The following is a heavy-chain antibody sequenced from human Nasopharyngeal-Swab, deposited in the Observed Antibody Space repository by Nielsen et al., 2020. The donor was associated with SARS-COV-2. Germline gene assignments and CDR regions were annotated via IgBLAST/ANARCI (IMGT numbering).Heavy chain of an antibody. CDR2: FDPEDGET. D-gene: IGHD1-14*01. CDR1: GYTLTELS. J-gene: IGHJ4*02. Sequence: ASVKVSCKVSGYTLTELSMHWVRRAPGKGLEWMGGFDPEDGETIYAQKFQGRVTMTEDTSTDTAYMELSSLRSEDTAVYYCATADPAGSPSVWFDYWGQGTLVTVSS. V-gene: IGHV1-24*01. CDR3: ATADPAGSPSVWFDY.